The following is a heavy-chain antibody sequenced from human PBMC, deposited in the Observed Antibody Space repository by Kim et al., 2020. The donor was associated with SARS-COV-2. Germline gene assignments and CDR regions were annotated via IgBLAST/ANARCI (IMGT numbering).Heavy chain of an antibody. V-gene: IGHV3-20*01. CDR3: ARLAEGVYSGYAFDY. D-gene: IGHD5-12*01. Sequence: ADSVKGRLTISRDTATNSLYLQMHSLGVEDTALYHCARLAEGVYSGYAFDYWGHGTLVTVSS. J-gene: IGHJ4*01.